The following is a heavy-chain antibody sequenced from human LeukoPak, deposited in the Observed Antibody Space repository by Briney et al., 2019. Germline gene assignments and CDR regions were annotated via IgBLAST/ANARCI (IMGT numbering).Heavy chain of an antibody. CDR3: VRGNDYGGPHY. V-gene: IGHV3-74*01. J-gene: IGHJ4*02. CDR1: GFRFNDYW. CDR2: IDRGGSRI. D-gene: IGHD4-23*01. Sequence: GGSLRLSCAASGFRFNDYWMHWVRQAPGKGLVWVSRIDRGGSRINYADSVKGRFTISRDNGKNTLFLQMNSLRAEDAAVYYCVRGNDYGGPHYWGQGTLVTVSS.